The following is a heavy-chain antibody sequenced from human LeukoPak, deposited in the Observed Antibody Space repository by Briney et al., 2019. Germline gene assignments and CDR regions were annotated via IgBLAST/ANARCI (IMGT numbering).Heavy chain of an antibody. D-gene: IGHD6-13*01. CDR3: TRAGDGSSSWYVFDYYYYYMDV. V-gene: IGHV3-49*04. CDR1: GFTFGDYA. CDR2: IRSKAYGGTT. Sequence: GGSLRLSCTASGFTFGDYAMSWVRQAPGKGLEWVGFIRSKAYGGTTEYAASVKGRFTISRDDSKSIAYLQMNSLKTEDTAVYYCTRAGDGSSSWYVFDYYYYYMDVWGKGTTVTISS. J-gene: IGHJ6*03.